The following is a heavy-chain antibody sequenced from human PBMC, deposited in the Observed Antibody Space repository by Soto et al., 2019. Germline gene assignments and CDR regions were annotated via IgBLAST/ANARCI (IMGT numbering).Heavy chain of an antibody. CDR1: GFTFSSYG. V-gene: IGHV3-33*01. D-gene: IGHD6-19*01. CDR2: IWYDGSNK. Sequence: QVQLVESGGGVVQPGRSLRLSCAASGFTFSSYGMHWVRQAPGKGLEGVAVIWYDGSNKYYADSVKGRFTISRDNSKNTLYLQMNSLRAEDTAVYYCARDPGSGWYIWGQGTLVTVSS. CDR3: ARDPGSGWYI. J-gene: IGHJ4*02.